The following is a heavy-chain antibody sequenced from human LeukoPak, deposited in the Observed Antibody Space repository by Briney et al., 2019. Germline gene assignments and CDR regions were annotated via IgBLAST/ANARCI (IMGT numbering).Heavy chain of an antibody. Sequence: PGGSLRLSCAASGFTFSSYAIIWVRQAPGKGLEWVSGISDSGGSTYYADSVKGRFTISRDNAKNSLYLQMNSLRAEDTAVYYCAREIVAKRGDYWGQGTLVTVSS. CDR2: ISDSGGST. V-gene: IGHV3-23*01. CDR3: AREIVAKRGDY. CDR1: GFTFSSYA. J-gene: IGHJ4*02. D-gene: IGHD2-15*01.